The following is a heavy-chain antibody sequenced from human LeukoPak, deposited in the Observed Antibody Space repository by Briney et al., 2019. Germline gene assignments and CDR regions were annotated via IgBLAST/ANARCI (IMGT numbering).Heavy chain of an antibody. V-gene: IGHV4-39*07. CDR3: ARAVGSSGSFPFHF. J-gene: IGHJ4*02. CDR1: GGSISGSNYY. Sequence: SETLSLTCTVSGGSISGSNYYWGWIRQPPGKGLEWISNSYYTGGTYYNPSLRSRVTISVDTSKNSFSLTLNSVTAADTAVYYCARAVGSSGSFPFHFWGQGTLLTVSS. D-gene: IGHD1-26*01. CDR2: SYYTGGT.